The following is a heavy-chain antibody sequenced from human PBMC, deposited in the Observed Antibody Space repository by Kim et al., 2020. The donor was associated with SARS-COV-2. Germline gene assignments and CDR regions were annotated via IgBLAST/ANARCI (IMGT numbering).Heavy chain of an antibody. V-gene: IGHV1-24*01. D-gene: IGHD6-19*01. CDR2: FDPEDGET. J-gene: IGHJ4*02. CDR3: ATDPLEQWLEPIDY. Sequence: ASVKVSCKVSGYTLTELSMHWVRQAPGKGLEWMGGFDPEDGETIYAQKFQGRVTMTEDTSTDTAYMELSSLRSEDTAVYYCATDPLEQWLEPIDYWGQGTLVTVSS. CDR1: GYTLTELS.